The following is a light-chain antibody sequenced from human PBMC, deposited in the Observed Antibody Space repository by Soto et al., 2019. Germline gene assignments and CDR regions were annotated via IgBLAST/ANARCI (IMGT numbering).Light chain of an antibody. J-gene: IGKJ1*01. Sequence: DIQMTQSPATLSGSVGDGVTITCRASQTISSWLAWYQQKPGKAPKLLIYKASTLKSGVPSRFSGSGSGTEFTLTISSLQPDDFATYYCQHYTSYSEAFGQGTKVDIK. CDR2: KAS. CDR1: QTISSW. V-gene: IGKV1-5*03. CDR3: QHYTSYSEA.